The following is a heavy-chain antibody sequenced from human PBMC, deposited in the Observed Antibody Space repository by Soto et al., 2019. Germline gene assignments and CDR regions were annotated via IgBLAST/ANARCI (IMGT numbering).Heavy chain of an antibody. V-gene: IGHV3-11*01. Sequence: QVQLVESGGGLVKPGESLRLSCVASGFTFSDYSMGWIRQAPGKGLEWISYISSSGSTIYYADSVKGRFTISRDNAKNSLYLQMNSLRAEDTAVYYCARDRFYYGGNPYYWGQGTLVTVSS. CDR3: ARDRFYYGGNPYY. CDR2: ISSSGSTI. CDR1: GFTFSDYS. J-gene: IGHJ4*02. D-gene: IGHD4-17*01.